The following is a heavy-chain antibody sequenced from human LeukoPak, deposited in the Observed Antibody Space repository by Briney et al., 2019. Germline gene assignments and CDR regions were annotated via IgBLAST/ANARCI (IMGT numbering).Heavy chain of an antibody. CDR1: GFTFRTHA. V-gene: IGHV3-23*01. D-gene: IGHD5-18*01. Sequence: QSGGSLRLSCAASGFTFRTHAMNWVRRAPGKGLEWVSGIGESGSNTYYADSVKGRFTISRDNSKNTLYLQMSTLRAEDTAVYYCAKDRGREKSYGLDYWGQGTLVTVSS. CDR2: IGESGSNT. J-gene: IGHJ4*02. CDR3: AKDRGREKSYGLDY.